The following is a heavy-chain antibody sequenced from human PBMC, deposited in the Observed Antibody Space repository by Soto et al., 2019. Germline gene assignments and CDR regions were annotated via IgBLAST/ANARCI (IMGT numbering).Heavy chain of an antibody. V-gene: IGHV3-30*18. Sequence: QVQLVESGGGVVQPGRSLRLSCASSGFSFSTHGMQWVRQAPGKGLEGVATISYDGFIKYSEADVKGRFTISRANSKNTLFLQKDRLGGEDLAVFLLSKDLKASGGHSGTLNYYYGMDVWGQGTTVIVSS. CDR1: GFSFSTHG. D-gene: IGHD3-10*01. J-gene: IGHJ6*02. CDR2: ISYDGFIK. CDR3: SKDLKASGGHSGTLNYYYGMDV.